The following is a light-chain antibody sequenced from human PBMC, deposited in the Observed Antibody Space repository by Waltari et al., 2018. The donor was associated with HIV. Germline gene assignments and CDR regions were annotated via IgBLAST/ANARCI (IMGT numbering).Light chain of an antibody. J-gene: IGKJ4*01. CDR2: AAS. CDR1: HGIGNL. V-gene: IGKV1-9*01. CDR3: QQLNSFLP. Sequence: DIQLTQSPSFLSASVGDRVTITCRASHGIGNLLAWYQQMPGKAPNLLIYAASSLHSEVPSRFSGSGSGTVFTLTISSLQPEDSAIYYCQQLNSFLPFGGGTQV.